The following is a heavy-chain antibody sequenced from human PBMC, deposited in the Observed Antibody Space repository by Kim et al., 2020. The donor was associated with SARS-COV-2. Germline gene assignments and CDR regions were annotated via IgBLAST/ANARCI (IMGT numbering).Heavy chain of an antibody. CDR2: ISSSSSYI. CDR3: ARAPAPSDYGDYTNYFDY. J-gene: IGHJ4*02. V-gene: IGHV3-21*01. Sequence: GGSLRLSCAASGFTFSSYSMNWVRQAPGKGLEWVSSISSSSSYIYYADSVKGRFTISRDNAKNSLYLQMNSLRAEDTAVYYCARAPAPSDYGDYTNYFDYWGQGTLVTVSS. CDR1: GFTFSSYS. D-gene: IGHD4-17*01.